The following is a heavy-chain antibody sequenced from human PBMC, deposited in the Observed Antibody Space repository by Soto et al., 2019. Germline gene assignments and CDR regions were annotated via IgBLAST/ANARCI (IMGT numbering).Heavy chain of an antibody. V-gene: IGHV1-69*12. CDR3: ARGLRIFGVDYGFDI. CDR2: IIPVFETP. Sequence: QVQLVQSGAEVKKPGSSVKVSCMASGGTFSSYTINWVRQAPGQGLEWMAGIIPVFETPTYAQNFQGRVTITADESTSTAYMELNSLRSEDTAVYYCARGLRIFGVDYGFDIWGQGTLVTVSS. CDR1: GGTFSSYT. D-gene: IGHD3-3*01. J-gene: IGHJ3*02.